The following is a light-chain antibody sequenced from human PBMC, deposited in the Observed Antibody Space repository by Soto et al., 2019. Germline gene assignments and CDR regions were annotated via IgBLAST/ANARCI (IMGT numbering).Light chain of an antibody. Sequence: EIVLTQSPGTLSLSPGERATLSCRASQSVSSSYLAWYPQKPGQAPRLLIYGASSRATGIPDRFSGSGSGTDFTLTISRLEPEDFAVYYCQQYGSSLLFTFGPGTKVDIK. CDR2: GAS. CDR1: QSVSSSY. CDR3: QQYGSSLLFT. V-gene: IGKV3-20*01. J-gene: IGKJ3*01.